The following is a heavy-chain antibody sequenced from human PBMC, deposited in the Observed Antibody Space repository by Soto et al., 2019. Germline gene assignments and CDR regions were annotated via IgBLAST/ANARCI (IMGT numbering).Heavy chain of an antibody. CDR2: MYHSGTT. CDR1: DYSIISGYY. V-gene: IGHV4-38-2*02. Sequence: SETLSLTCTVSDYSIISGYYWGWIRQSPGEGLEWIVSMYHSGTTYYNPSLKSRVTISIDTSKNQFSLKLTSVTSADTAVYFCARVAFGPIDYWGQGTLVTVS. CDR3: ARVAFGPIDY. D-gene: IGHD3-16*01. J-gene: IGHJ4*02.